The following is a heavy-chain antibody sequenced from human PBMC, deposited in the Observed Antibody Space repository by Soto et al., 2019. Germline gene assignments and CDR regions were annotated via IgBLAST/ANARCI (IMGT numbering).Heavy chain of an antibody. CDR1: GFAFGDYA. Sequence: GGSLRLSCTASGFAFGDYAMSWFRQAPGKGLEWVGFIRSKTYGGTPEYAASVKGRFTISRDDSKSIAYLQMNSLKTEDTAVFYCTVGVSTTAVTEYGIDFWGQGPMVTVS. J-gene: IGHJ3*01. V-gene: IGHV3-49*03. CDR3: TVGVSTTAVTEYGIDF. CDR2: IRSKTYGGTP. D-gene: IGHD1-20*01.